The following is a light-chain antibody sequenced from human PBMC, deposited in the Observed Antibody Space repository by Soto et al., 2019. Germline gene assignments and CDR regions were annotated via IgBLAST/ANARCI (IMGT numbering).Light chain of an antibody. V-gene: IGKV1-5*01. J-gene: IGKJ5*01. Sequence: DIQMTQSPSTLSAFVGDRVTITCRASQSINKWLAWYQQKPGKAPKILIYDASSLESGVPSRFSGSGSGTEFTLTISSLEPEDFAVYYCQQRSNWPRTFGQGTRLENK. CDR2: DAS. CDR3: QQRSNWPRT. CDR1: QSINKW.